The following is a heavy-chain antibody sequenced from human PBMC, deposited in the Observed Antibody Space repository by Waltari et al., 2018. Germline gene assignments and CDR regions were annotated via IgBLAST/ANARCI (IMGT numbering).Heavy chain of an antibody. Sequence: EVQLVESGGGLVQPGGYLRLSGAASGFTLSSSAMPWVRQVTGKGLGWVSGIATGGDTNYPGSVKGRFTISRENAKNSLYLQMNSLRAEDTAVYYCAREGETSPGTWYFDLWGRGTLVTVSS. V-gene: IGHV3-13*01. D-gene: IGHD2-2*01. J-gene: IGHJ2*01. CDR2: IATGGDT. CDR1: GFTLSSSA. CDR3: AREGETSPGTWYFDL.